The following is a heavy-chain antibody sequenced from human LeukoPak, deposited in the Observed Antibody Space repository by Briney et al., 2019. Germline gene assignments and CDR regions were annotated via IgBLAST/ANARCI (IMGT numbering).Heavy chain of an antibody. Sequence: ASVTVSCKASGYTLTSYYMHWVRQAPGQGLEWMGIINPSGGSRSYAQKFQVRVTMTRDTSTSTVYMELSSLRSEDTAVYYCAKRRLNVYETSPWDPDLWGQGTLVTVSS. CDR1: GYTLTSYY. CDR2: INPSGGSR. D-gene: IGHD2-2*01. J-gene: IGHJ5*02. V-gene: IGHV1-46*01. CDR3: AKRRLNVYETSPWDPDL.